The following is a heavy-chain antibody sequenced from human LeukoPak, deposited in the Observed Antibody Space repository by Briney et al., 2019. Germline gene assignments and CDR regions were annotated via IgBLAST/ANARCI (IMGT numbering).Heavy chain of an antibody. V-gene: IGHV1-69*04. J-gene: IGHJ4*02. Sequence: ASVKVSCKASGYTFTSYAMHWVRQAPGQRLEWMGRIIPILGIANYAQKFQGRVTITADKSTSTAYMELSSLRSEDTAVYYCARDLAGYSSSWYRYFDYWGQGTLVTVSS. CDR1: GYTFTSYA. CDR3: ARDLAGYSSSWYRYFDY. CDR2: IIPILGIA. D-gene: IGHD6-13*01.